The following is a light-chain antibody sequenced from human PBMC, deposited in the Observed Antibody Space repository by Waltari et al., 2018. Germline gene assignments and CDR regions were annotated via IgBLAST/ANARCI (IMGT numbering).Light chain of an antibody. Sequence: EIVMTQPPATRSASPGERATLSCRASQSVSSNLAWYQHKPGQAPRLLIFGASTRATCTPARFSGSGSGTEFTLTISSLQSEDFAVYYCQQYNNWPPRYTFGQGTKLEIK. CDR1: QSVSSN. J-gene: IGKJ2*01. CDR3: QQYNNWPPRYT. V-gene: IGKV3D-15*01. CDR2: GAS.